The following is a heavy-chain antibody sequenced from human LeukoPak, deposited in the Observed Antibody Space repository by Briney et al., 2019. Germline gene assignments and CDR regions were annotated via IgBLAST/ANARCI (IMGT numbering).Heavy chain of an antibody. J-gene: IGHJ5*02. CDR2: IYYSGST. D-gene: IGHD4-17*01. CDR3: ARGPLAYGDYEGWFDP. CDR1: GGSISSYY. V-gene: IGHV4-59*01. Sequence: SETLSLTCTVSGGSISSYYWSWIRQPPGKGLEWIGYIYYSGSTNYDPSLKSRVTISVDTSKNQFSLKLSSVTAADTAVYYCARGPLAYGDYEGWFDPWGQGTLVTVSS.